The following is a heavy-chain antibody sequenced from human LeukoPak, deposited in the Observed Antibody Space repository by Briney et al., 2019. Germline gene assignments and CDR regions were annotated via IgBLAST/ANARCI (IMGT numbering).Heavy chain of an antibody. CDR2: IIPIFGTA. D-gene: IGHD3-10*01. J-gene: IGHJ4*02. CDR3: AIWFNGSGSYDY. Sequence: ASVKVSCKASGGTFSSYAISWVRQAPGQGLEWMGGIIPIFGTANYAQKFQGRVTITADESTSTAYMELSSLRSEDTAVYYCAIWFNGSGSYDYWGQGTLVTVSS. V-gene: IGHV1-69*13. CDR1: GGTFSSYA.